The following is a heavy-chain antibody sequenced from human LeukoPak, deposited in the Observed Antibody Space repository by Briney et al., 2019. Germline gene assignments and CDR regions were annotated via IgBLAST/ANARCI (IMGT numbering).Heavy chain of an antibody. V-gene: IGHV3-30*18. CDR3: AKLCSTSCYGSGSLIDY. CDR2: ISYDGSNK. Sequence: GRSLRLSCAASGFTFSSYGMHWVRQAPGQGLEWVAVISYDGSNKYYADSVKGRFTISRDNSKNTLYLQMNSLRAEDTAVYYCAKLCSTSCYGSGSLIDYWGQGTLVTVSS. CDR1: GFTFSSYG. J-gene: IGHJ4*02. D-gene: IGHD2-2*01.